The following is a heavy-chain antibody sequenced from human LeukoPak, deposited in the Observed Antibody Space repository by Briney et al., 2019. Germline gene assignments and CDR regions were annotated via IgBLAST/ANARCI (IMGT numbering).Heavy chain of an antibody. V-gene: IGHV4-4*07. Sequence: PSETLSLTCTVSGGSISSYYWSWIRQPAGKGLEWIGRIYTSGSTNYNPSLKGRVTMSVDTSKNQFSLKLSSVTAADTAVYYCASRGGPYTGQIEDYWGQGTLVTVSS. CDR1: GGSISSYY. CDR3: ASRGGPYTGQIEDY. D-gene: IGHD2-15*01. CDR2: IYTSGST. J-gene: IGHJ4*02.